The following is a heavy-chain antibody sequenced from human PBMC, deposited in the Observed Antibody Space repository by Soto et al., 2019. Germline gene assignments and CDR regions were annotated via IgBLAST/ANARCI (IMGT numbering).Heavy chain of an antibody. CDR1: GCTFINYY. CDR3: ARDLAAGDL. D-gene: IGHD6-13*01. Sequence: GASVKVSCKASGCTFINYYIHWVRQAPGQGIEWMAIINPMGGGTNYAQEFQGRVTLTSDTSTSTVYMELSSLRFEDTALFYCARDLAAGDLWGQGTLVTVSS. J-gene: IGHJ5*02. V-gene: IGHV1-46*01. CDR2: INPMGGGT.